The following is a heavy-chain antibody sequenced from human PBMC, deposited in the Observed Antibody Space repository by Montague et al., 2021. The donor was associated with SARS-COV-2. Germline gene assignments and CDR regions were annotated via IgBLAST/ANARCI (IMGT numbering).Heavy chain of an antibody. CDR2: IYYSGTT. Sequence: SETLSLTCTVSAXAIRDTDYFWGWIRQPPGKGLEWIGSIYYSGTTYHNPCLKSRVTISVDTSKNQFSLKLSSVTAADTAVYFCARHRDNLGSLNWFAPWGQGTLVTVSS. CDR1: AXAIRDTDYF. J-gene: IGHJ5*02. CDR3: ARHRDNLGSLNWFAP. V-gene: IGHV4-39*01. D-gene: IGHD3-16*01.